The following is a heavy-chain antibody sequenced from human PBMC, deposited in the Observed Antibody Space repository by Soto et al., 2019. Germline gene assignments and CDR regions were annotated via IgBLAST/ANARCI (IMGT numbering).Heavy chain of an antibody. CDR2: IYYSGST. V-gene: IGHV4-30-4*01. CDR3: ASSKVTTHWFDP. J-gene: IGHJ5*02. CDR1: GGSISSGDYY. Sequence: QVQLQESGPGLVKPSQTLSLTCTVSGGSISSGDYYWSWIRQPPGKGLEWIGYIYYSGSTYYNPSLQSRGTLSVDTSKNPVSLKLGSWTCADKAVYYFASSKVTTHWFDPWGHGNPVTVSS. D-gene: IGHD4-17*01.